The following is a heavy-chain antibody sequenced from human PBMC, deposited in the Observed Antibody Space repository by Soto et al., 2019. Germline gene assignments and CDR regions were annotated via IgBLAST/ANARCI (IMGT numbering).Heavy chain of an antibody. J-gene: IGHJ5*02. CDR2: IYSSGTT. V-gene: IGHV4-31*03. Sequence: QVQLQESGPGLVKPSQTLSLSCSISGGSITSANYYWTWIRLFPGKGLEWIGYIYSSGTTHYNPSLKSRATISLDTSNNQFFPEVKSATAADTAVYYCARMGLHLGELSRNWFDPWGQGSLVTVSS. CDR1: GGSITSANYY. CDR3: ARMGLHLGELSRNWFDP. D-gene: IGHD3-16*02.